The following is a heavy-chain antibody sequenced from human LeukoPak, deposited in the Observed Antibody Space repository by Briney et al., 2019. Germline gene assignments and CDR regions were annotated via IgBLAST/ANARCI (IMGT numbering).Heavy chain of an antibody. CDR3: ARSDFWNGYLYYFDY. J-gene: IGHJ4*02. D-gene: IGHD3-3*01. CDR2: IDSSSRTI. CDR1: GFTLSSYS. Sequence: GGSLRLSCAASGFTLSSYSMNWVRQAPGKGLEWISFIDSSSRTIFYAESVKGRFTISRDNAKNSLYLQMNSLRAEDTAVYYCARSDFWNGYLYYFDYWGQGTLVTVSS. V-gene: IGHV3-48*04.